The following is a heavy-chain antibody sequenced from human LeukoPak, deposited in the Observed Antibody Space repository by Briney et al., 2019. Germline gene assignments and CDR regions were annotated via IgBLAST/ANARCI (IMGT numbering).Heavy chain of an antibody. J-gene: IGHJ5*02. CDR1: GGSISSGGYY. CDR2: IYYSGST. Sequence: PSETLSLTCTVSGGSISSGGYYWSWIRQHPGKGLEWIGYIYYSGSTYYNPSLKSRVTISVDTSKNQFSLKLSSVIAADTAVYYCARESGWLRWSWFDPWGQGTLVTVSS. V-gene: IGHV4-31*03. D-gene: IGHD5-12*01. CDR3: ARESGWLRWSWFDP.